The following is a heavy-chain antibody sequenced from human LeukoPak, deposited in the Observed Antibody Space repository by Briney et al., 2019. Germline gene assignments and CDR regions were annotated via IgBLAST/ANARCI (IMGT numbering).Heavy chain of an antibody. CDR2: ISAYNGNT. D-gene: IGHD5-18*01. V-gene: IGHV1-18*01. CDR1: GYTFTSYG. J-gene: IGHJ4*02. Sequence: ASVKVSCKASGYTFTSYGISWVRQAPGQGLEWMGWISAYNGNTNYAQKLQGRVTMTTDTSTSTAYMELRSLRSDDTAVYYCASNGRGRGYSYGFDYWGQGTLVTVSS. CDR3: ASNGRGRGYSYGFDY.